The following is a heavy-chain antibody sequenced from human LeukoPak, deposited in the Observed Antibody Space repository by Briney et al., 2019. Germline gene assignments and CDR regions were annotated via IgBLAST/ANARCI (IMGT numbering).Heavy chain of an antibody. CDR1: GFTFSNYG. CDR3: ARFTARPY. Sequence: PGGSLRLSCAASGFTFSNYGMHWVRQAPGKGLEWVAVISYDGSNKYYADSVKGRFTISRDNSKNTLYLQMNSLRAEDTAVYYCARFTARPYWGQGTLVTVSS. V-gene: IGHV3-30*03. CDR2: ISYDGSNK. D-gene: IGHD6-6*01. J-gene: IGHJ4*02.